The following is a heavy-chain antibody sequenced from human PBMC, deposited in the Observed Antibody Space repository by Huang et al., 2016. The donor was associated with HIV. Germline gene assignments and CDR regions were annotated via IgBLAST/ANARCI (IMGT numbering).Heavy chain of an antibody. V-gene: IGHV5-51*01. Sequence: EEQLVQSGAEVKKPGESLKISCEGSGYSFAKYWIGWVRQMPGKGLEWMGIIYPDYSDTTYSPSFQGQVSISADKSISTAYLQWSSLKASDTAMYYCARLDTARNYYYYGLDVWGQGTSVIVSS. D-gene: IGHD5-18*01. CDR1: GYSFAKYW. CDR3: ARLDTARNYYYYGLDV. CDR2: IYPDYSDT. J-gene: IGHJ6*02.